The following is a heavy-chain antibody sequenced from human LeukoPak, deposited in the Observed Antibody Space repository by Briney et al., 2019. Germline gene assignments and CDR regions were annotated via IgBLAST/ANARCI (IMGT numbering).Heavy chain of an antibody. CDR3: ARVTGAVALDY. D-gene: IGHD6-19*01. CDR2: ISYSGATK. Sequence: PGGSLRLSCAASGFTFSSYAMTWVRQAPGKGLEWVSGISYSGATKYYADSVKGRFTISRDNSKNTLYLQMSSLRAEDTAVYYCARVTGAVALDYWGQGTLVTVSS. V-gene: IGHV3-23*01. CDR1: GFTFSSYA. J-gene: IGHJ4*02.